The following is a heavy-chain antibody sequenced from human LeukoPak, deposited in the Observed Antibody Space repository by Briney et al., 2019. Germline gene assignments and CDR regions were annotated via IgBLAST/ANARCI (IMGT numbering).Heavy chain of an antibody. CDR3: AKDAPVNIVVVPAANS. Sequence: GGSLRLSCEASGFTFSSYAMSWVRQAPGKGLEGVSAISGSGGSTYYADSVKGRFTISRDNSKNTLYLQMNSLRAEDTAVYYCAKDAPVNIVVVPAANSWGQGTLVTVSS. J-gene: IGHJ4*02. V-gene: IGHV3-23*01. D-gene: IGHD2-2*01. CDR1: GFTFSSYA. CDR2: ISGSGGST.